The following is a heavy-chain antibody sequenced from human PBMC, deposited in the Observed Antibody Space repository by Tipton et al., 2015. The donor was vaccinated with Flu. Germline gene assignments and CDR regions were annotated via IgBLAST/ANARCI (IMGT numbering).Heavy chain of an antibody. CDR2: ISYTGRP. D-gene: IGHD2-21*01. CDR3: ARGVIRGDHSYGFDV. V-gene: IGHV4-59*01. CDR1: DGSITGYY. J-gene: IGHJ6*02. Sequence: TLSLTCTVSDGSITGYYWSWIRRPTGKGLEYIGFISYTGRPNYNPSLKSRLAISLDASNYQFSLRLRSVSAADSAVYYCARGVIRGDHSYGFDVWGQGTTVTVSS.